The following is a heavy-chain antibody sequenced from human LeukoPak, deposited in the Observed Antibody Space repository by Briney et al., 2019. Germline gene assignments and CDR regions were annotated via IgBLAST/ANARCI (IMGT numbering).Heavy chain of an antibody. CDR3: AGHADGSSWAELDC. V-gene: IGHV4-59*08. CDR2: IYYSGST. D-gene: IGHD6-13*01. J-gene: IGHJ4*02. Sequence: SETLSLTCAVSGGSISSYYWSWIRQPPGKGLGWIGYIYYSGSTNYSPSLKSRVTISVDTSKSPLSLKLSSVTAADTAVYYCAGHADGSSWAELDCWGQGTLVTVSS. CDR1: GGSISSYY.